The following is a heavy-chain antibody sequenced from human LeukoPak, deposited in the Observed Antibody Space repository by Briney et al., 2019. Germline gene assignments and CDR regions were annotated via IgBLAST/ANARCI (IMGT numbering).Heavy chain of an antibody. Sequence: SETPSLTCTVSGGSISSGGYYWSWIRQPPGKGLEWIGYIYHSGSTYYNPSLKSRVTISVDRSKNQFSLKLSSVTAADTAVYYCARARNPRRDFWSGYFLDYWGQGTLVTVSS. V-gene: IGHV4-30-2*01. CDR1: GGSISSGGYY. CDR2: IYHSGST. CDR3: ARARNPRRDFWSGYFLDY. D-gene: IGHD3-3*01. J-gene: IGHJ4*02.